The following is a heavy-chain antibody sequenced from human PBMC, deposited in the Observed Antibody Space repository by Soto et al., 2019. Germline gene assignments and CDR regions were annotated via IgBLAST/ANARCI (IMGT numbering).Heavy chain of an antibody. J-gene: IGHJ4*02. CDR2: IYHTEST. CDR1: ASRKSSGFYY. Sequence: PXVRLWLPCALSASRKSSGFYYCGWVRQPPGKGPEWLGSIYHTESTYYKPSRKSRVTMSVDTSKNQLSLKLSYMTIPHTPVYFWARDGYSYSARFFDYWDQGHRGAASS. CDR3: ARDGYSYSARFFDY. V-gene: IGHV4-38-2*02. D-gene: IGHD5-18*01.